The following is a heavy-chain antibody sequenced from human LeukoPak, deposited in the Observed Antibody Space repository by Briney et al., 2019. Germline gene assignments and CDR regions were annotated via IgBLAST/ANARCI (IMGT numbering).Heavy chain of an antibody. Sequence: GGSLRLSCAASGFTVSSNYMSWVRQAPGKGLEWVSVIYSGGSTYYADSVKGRFTISRHNSKNTLYPQMNSLRAEDTAVYYCARVGPGYSSGYDAFDIWGQGTMVTVSS. CDR3: ARVGPGYSSGYDAFDI. CDR1: GFTVSSNY. D-gene: IGHD6-19*01. J-gene: IGHJ3*02. CDR2: IYSGGST. V-gene: IGHV3-53*04.